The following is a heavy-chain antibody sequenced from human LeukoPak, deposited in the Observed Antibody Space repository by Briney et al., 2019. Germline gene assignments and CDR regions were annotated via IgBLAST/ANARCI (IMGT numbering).Heavy chain of an antibody. Sequence: PSETVSLTCTVSGGSIRTDSWAWIRQPPGKGLEWIGYIYYRGPTSYNPSLKSRATMSVDTSKNQFSLRLISVTAADTAVYYCARWGTYDYETIGYDYWGQGTLVT. D-gene: IGHD3-22*01. CDR3: ARWGTYDYETIGYDY. CDR2: IYYRGPT. V-gene: IGHV4-59*01. CDR1: GGSIRTDS. J-gene: IGHJ4*02.